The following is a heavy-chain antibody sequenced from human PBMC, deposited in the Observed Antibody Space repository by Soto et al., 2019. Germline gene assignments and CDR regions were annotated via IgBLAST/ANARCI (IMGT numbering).Heavy chain of an antibody. J-gene: IGHJ4*02. Sequence: SDTLSLTCTLSGGSISSYYWSWIRQPPGKGLEWIGYIYYSGITDYNPSLKSRVPISVDTSKSQFSLKLSSVTAADTAVYYCAGGGREYYFDQWGEGTLLSV. CDR2: IYYSGIT. D-gene: IGHD2-15*01. CDR1: GGSISSYY. CDR3: AGGGREYYFDQ. V-gene: IGHV4-59*01.